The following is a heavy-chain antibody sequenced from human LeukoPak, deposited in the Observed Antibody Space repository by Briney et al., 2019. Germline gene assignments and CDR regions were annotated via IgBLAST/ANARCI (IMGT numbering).Heavy chain of an antibody. J-gene: IGHJ4*02. CDR1: GFNFNYFA. D-gene: IGHD4-23*01. Sequence: GGSLRLSCSASGFNFNYFAMSWIRQAPGKRLEWVSTIGDSGSGGSYADSVRGRFTISRDISKNIVYLQMHSLRVDDSAVYYCSRIKYGGNSGYHFDYWGQGTLVTVSS. V-gene: IGHV3-23*01. CDR2: IGDSGSGG. CDR3: SRIKYGGNSGYHFDY.